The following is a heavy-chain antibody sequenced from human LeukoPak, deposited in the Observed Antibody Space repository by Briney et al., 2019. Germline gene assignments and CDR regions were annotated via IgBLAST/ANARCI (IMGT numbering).Heavy chain of an antibody. CDR3: ARDLDYDNLFDY. D-gene: IGHD3-22*01. J-gene: IGHJ4*02. CDR2: ISSSSSYI. V-gene: IGHV3-21*01. Sequence: SGGSLRLSCAASGFTFSSYSMNWVRQAPGKGLEWVSSISSSSSYIYYADSVKGRFTISRDNAKNSLYLQMNSLRAEDTAVYYCARDLDYDNLFDYWGQGTLVTVSS. CDR1: GFTFSSYS.